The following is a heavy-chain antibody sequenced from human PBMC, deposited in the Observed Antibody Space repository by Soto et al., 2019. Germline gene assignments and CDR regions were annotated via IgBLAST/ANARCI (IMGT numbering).Heavy chain of an antibody. CDR3: ARSEYSGYDYSGYFDY. D-gene: IGHD5-12*01. V-gene: IGHV4-59*02. CDR1: GDSVTSHY. J-gene: IGHJ4*02. CDR2: IYYSGST. Sequence: SETLSLTCSFSGDSVTSHYLTWIRQSPEKGLEWIGYIYYSGSTNYNPSLKSRVTISVDTSKNQFSLKLSSVTAADTAVYYCARSEYSGYDYSGYFDYWGQGTLVTVSS.